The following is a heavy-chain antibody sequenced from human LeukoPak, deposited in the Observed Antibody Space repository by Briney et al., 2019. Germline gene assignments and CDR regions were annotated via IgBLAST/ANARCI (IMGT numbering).Heavy chain of an antibody. V-gene: IGHV1-18*01. D-gene: IGHD3-16*02. CDR3: ARVGVWGSYRPRLYYFDY. Sequence: ASVKVSCKASGYTFTSYGISWVRQAPGQGLEWMGWISAYNGNTNYAQKLQGRVTMTTDTSTSTAYMELRSLRSDDTAVYYCARVGVWGSYRPRLYYFDYWGQGTLVTVSS. CDR1: GYTFTSYG. CDR2: ISAYNGNT. J-gene: IGHJ4*02.